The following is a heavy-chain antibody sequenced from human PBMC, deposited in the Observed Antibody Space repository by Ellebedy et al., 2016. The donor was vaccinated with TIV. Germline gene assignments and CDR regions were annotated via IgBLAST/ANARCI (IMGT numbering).Heavy chain of an antibody. J-gene: IGHJ4*02. CDR1: GYSFTSYW. CDR2: IYPGDSDT. D-gene: IGHD3-22*01. V-gene: IGHV5-51*01. Sequence: GGSLRLSXKGSGYSFTSYWIGWVRQMPGKGLEWMGIIYPGDSDTRYSPSFQGQVTISADKSISTAYLQWSSLKASDTAMYYCAVVVSDGWYFDYWGQGTLVTVSS. CDR3: AVVVSDGWYFDY.